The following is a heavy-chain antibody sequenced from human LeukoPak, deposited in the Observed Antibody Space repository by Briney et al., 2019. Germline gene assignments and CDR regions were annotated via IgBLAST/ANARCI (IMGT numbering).Heavy chain of an antibody. CDR3: AKASTVVTPGGDC. J-gene: IGHJ4*02. V-gene: IGHV3-53*01. CDR2: IYNSGST. CDR1: GFTVGYNY. D-gene: IGHD4-23*01. Sequence: GGSLRLSCAASGFTVGYNYMTWVRQAPGKGLEWVAAIYNSGSTYYADSVKGRFTISRDNSKNTLYLQMNSLRAEDTAVYYCAKASTVVTPGGDCWGQGTLVTVSS.